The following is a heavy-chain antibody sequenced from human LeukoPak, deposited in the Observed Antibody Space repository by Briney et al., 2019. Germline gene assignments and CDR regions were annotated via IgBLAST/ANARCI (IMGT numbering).Heavy chain of an antibody. V-gene: IGHV1-69*04. CDR1: GGTFSSYA. CDR3: AREGSLAYCGGDCYLGYYFDY. J-gene: IGHJ4*02. CDR2: IIPILGIA. D-gene: IGHD2-21*02. Sequence: SVKVSRKASGGTFSSYAISWVRQAPGQGLEWMGRIIPILGIANYAQKFQGRVTITADKSTSTAYMELSSLRSEDTAVYYCAREGSLAYCGGDCYLGYYFDYWGQGTLVTVSS.